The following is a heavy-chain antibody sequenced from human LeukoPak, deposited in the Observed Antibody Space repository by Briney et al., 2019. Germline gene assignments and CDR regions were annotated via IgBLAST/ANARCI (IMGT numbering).Heavy chain of an antibody. J-gene: IGHJ4*02. D-gene: IGHD6-19*01. Sequence: ASVKVSCKVSGYTLTELSMHWVRQAPGKGLEWMGGFDPEDGETIYAQKFQGRVTMTEDTSTDTAYVELSSLRSEDTAVYYCATNPRVEGGGWYENGFVYWGQGTLVTVSS. CDR3: ATNPRVEGGGWYENGFVY. CDR2: FDPEDGET. CDR1: GYTLTELS. V-gene: IGHV1-24*01.